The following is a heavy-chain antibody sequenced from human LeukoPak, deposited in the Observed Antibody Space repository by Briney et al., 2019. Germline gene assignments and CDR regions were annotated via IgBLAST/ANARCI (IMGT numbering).Heavy chain of an antibody. CDR3: AKIYSNYPYYYYMDV. CDR1: GFTFSSYG. Sequence: GGSLRLTCAACGFTFSSYGTHWVRQAPGKGLEWVAFIRYDGSNKYYADPVKGRFTISRDNSKNTLYLQMNSLRAEDTAVYYCAKIYSNYPYYYYMDVWGKGTTVTVSS. CDR2: IRYDGSNK. D-gene: IGHD4-11*01. V-gene: IGHV3-30*02. J-gene: IGHJ6*03.